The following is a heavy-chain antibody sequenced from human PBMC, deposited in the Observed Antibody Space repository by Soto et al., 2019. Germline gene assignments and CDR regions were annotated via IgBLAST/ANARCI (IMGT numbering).Heavy chain of an antibody. J-gene: IGHJ6*02. D-gene: IGHD4-17*01. CDR1: GGSISSGGYY. CDR3: AVRRGGTTSGSKYYYYYGMDV. V-gene: IGHV4-31*03. Sequence: QVQLQESGPGLVKPSQTLSLTCTVSGGSISSGGYYWSWIRQHPGKGLEWIGYIYYSGSTYYNPSLKSRVTISVDTSKNQFSLKLSSVTAADTAVYYCAVRRGGTTSGSKYYYYYGMDVWGQGTTVTVSS. CDR2: IYYSGST.